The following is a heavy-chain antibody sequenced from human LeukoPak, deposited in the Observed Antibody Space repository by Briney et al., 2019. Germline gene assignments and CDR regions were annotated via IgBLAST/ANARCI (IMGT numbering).Heavy chain of an antibody. Sequence: GGSLRLSCAASGFTFSTYSMNWVRQAPGKGLEWVGRIKSKTDGGTTDYAAPVKGRFTISRDDSKNTLYLQMNSLKTEDTAVYYCTTDNGFLLGYCSGGSCLLPRDFDYWGQGTLVTVSS. D-gene: IGHD2-15*01. CDR2: IKSKTDGGTT. CDR3: TTDNGFLLGYCSGGSCLLPRDFDY. CDR1: GFTFSTYS. J-gene: IGHJ4*02. V-gene: IGHV3-15*01.